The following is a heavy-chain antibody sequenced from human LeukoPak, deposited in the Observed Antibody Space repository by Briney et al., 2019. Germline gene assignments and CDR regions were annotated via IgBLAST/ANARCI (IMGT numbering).Heavy chain of an antibody. CDR1: GYIFTGYY. J-gene: IGHJ4*02. CDR3: ARGPEGSGSYSFDY. CDR2: INPNSGGT. Sequence: ASVKVSCKASGYIFTGYYMHWVRQAPGQGLEWMGWINPNSGGTNYAQKFQGWVTMTRDTSISTAYMELSRLRSDDTAVYYCARGPEGSGSYSFDYWGQGTLVTVSS. V-gene: IGHV1-2*04. D-gene: IGHD3-10*01.